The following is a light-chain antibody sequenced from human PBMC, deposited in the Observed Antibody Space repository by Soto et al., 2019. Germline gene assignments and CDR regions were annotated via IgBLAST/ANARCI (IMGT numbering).Light chain of an antibody. CDR1: QTVSTY. Sequence: DTQMTQSPSSLSASVGDRISITCRASQTVSTYLNWYQQKAGQAPTLLISATSTLQSGVPSRFSGSGSGTEFTLTITSLQPEDFATYYCQQTYTTPRTFGQGNKVAFK. CDR3: QQTYTTPRT. V-gene: IGKV1-39*01. J-gene: IGKJ1*01. CDR2: ATS.